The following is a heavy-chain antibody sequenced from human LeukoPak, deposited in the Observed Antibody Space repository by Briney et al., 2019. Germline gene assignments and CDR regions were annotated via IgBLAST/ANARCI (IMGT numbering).Heavy chain of an antibody. J-gene: IGHJ6*02. CDR1: GGSISSGDYY. Sequence: PSQTLSLTCTVSGGSISSGDYYWSWIRQPPGKGLEWIGYIYYSGSTYYNPSLESRVTISVDTSKNQFSLKLSSVTAADTAVYYCARDDGPVGVDVWGQGTTVTVSS. CDR2: IYYSGST. V-gene: IGHV4-30-4*01. D-gene: IGHD4-17*01. CDR3: ARDDGPVGVDV.